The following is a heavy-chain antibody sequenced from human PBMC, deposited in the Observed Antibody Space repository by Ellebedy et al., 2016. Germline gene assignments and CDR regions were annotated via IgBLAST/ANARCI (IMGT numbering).Heavy chain of an antibody. Sequence: GGSLRLSCAASGFTFSTYAMSWVRQAPGKGLEWVSAISGGGATIYYADSVKGRFTISRDNSRDTLSLQMSSLTAEETAIYYCAKDITWYGGKYATFEYWGQGTLVTVSS. CDR1: GFTFSTYA. CDR2: ISGGGATI. V-gene: IGHV3-23*01. J-gene: IGHJ4*02. D-gene: IGHD1-26*01. CDR3: AKDITWYGGKYATFEY.